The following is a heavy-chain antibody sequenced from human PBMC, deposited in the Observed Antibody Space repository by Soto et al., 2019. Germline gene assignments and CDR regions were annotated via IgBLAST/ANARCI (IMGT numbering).Heavy chain of an antibody. Sequence: QVQLVESGGGVVQPGKSLRLSCAAAGFIFRSYGVHWVRQAPGKGLEWVAVISHDGSNAYYADAVNGRFTISRDNAKNTVYLQMNSLRAEDTAVYYCAKQGIEVAGTDYFDYSGQGALVTVAS. CDR2: ISHDGSNA. D-gene: IGHD6-19*01. J-gene: IGHJ4*02. V-gene: IGHV3-30*18. CDR1: GFIFRSYG. CDR3: AKQGIEVAGTDYFDY.